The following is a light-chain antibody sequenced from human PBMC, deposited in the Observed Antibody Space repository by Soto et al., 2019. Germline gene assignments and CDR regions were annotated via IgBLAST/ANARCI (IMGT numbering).Light chain of an antibody. V-gene: IGLV2-8*01. CDR3: GSFAASNNLL. CDR2: DVS. CDR1: GSDVGGYNY. J-gene: IGLJ2*01. Sequence: QSALTQPPSASGSPGQSVTISCTGTGSDVGGYNYVSWYQQHPGKAPKLGIFDVSRRPSGVPDRFSGSKSGNTASLTVSGLQAEDEADYYCGSFAASNNLLFGRGTKLTVL.